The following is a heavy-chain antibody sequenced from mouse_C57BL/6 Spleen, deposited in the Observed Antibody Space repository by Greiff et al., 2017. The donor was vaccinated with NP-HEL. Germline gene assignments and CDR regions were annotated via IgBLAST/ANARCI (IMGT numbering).Heavy chain of an antibody. Sequence: EVMLVESGGDLVKPGGSLKLSCAASGFTFSSYGMSWVRQTPDKRLEWVATISSGGSYTYYPDSVKGRFTISRDNAKNTLYLQMSSLKSEDTAMYYCARTGTPFAYWGQGTLVTVSA. J-gene: IGHJ3*01. CDR3: ARTGTPFAY. CDR1: GFTFSSYG. D-gene: IGHD4-1*01. V-gene: IGHV5-6*01. CDR2: ISSGGSYT.